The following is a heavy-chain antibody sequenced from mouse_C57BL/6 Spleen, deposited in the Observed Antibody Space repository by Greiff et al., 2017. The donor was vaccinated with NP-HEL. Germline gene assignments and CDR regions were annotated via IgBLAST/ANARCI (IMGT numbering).Heavy chain of an antibody. CDR3: ARPTLYYGSSHWYFDG. D-gene: IGHD1-1*01. V-gene: IGHV1-69*01. Sequence: QVQLQQPGAELVMPGASVKLSCKASGYTFTSYWMHWVKQRPGQGLEWIGEIDPSDSYTNYNQKFKGKSTLTVDKSSSTAYMQLSSLTSADSAVYYCARPTLYYGSSHWYFDGWGTGTTVTVSS. J-gene: IGHJ1*03. CDR1: GYTFTSYW. CDR2: IDPSDSYT.